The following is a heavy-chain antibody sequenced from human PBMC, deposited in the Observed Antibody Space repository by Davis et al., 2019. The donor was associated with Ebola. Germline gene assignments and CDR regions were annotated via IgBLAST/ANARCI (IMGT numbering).Heavy chain of an antibody. V-gene: IGHV3-21*01. D-gene: IGHD2-21*02. CDR3: VRDPALVVTGGGWFFGL. Sequence: PGGSLRLSCEASGFTFSSYTMNWVRQVPGKGLEWVSSISSGNYIYYVDSVEGRFSVSRDNAKNSLYLQMNSLRAEDTAVYYCVRDPALVVTGGGWFFGLWGRGTLVTVSS. J-gene: IGHJ2*01. CDR2: ISSGNYI. CDR1: GFTFSSYT.